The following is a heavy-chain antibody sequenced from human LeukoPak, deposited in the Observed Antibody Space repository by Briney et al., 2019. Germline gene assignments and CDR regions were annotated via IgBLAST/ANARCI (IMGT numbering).Heavy chain of an antibody. D-gene: IGHD3-22*01. CDR3: ARARGYYDSSGKSGFDP. J-gene: IGHJ5*02. Sequence: GGSLRLSCAASGFTFSSYSMNWVRQAPGKGLEWVSSISSSSSYIYYADSVKGRFTISRDNAKNSLYLQMNSLRAEDTAVYYCARARGYYDSSGKSGFDPWGQGTLVTVSS. CDR2: ISSSSSYI. CDR1: GFTFSSYS. V-gene: IGHV3-21*01.